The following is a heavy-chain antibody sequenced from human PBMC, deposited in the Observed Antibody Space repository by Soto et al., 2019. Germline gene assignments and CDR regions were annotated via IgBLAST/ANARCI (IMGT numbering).Heavy chain of an antibody. J-gene: IGHJ6*02. CDR3: ARTLLRYYDFWSGYYEAEYYYYYGMDV. D-gene: IGHD3-3*01. V-gene: IGHV3-21*01. CDR2: ISSSSSYI. Sequence: PGGSLRLSCAASGFTFSAYAMNWVRQAPGKGLEWVSSISSSSSYIYYADSVKGRFTISRDNAKNSLYLQMNSLRAEDTAVYYCARTLLRYYDFWSGYYEAEYYYYYGMDVWGQGTTVTVS. CDR1: GFTFSAYA.